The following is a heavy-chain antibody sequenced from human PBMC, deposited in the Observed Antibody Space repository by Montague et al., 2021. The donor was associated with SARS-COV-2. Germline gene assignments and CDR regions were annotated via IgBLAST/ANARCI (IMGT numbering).Heavy chain of an antibody. D-gene: IGHD6-6*01. V-gene: IGHV4-34*01. J-gene: IGHJ4*02. Sequence: SETLSLTCAVYGGSLSGDHWSWIRQPPGKGLEWIGEVNHSGHTNXNVSRKGRVTMSVDTSKSQFSLKVRSVTAADTAVYYCARGPVDEAARLRYYFDQWGQGTLVTVSS. CDR2: VNHSGHT. CDR3: ARGPVDEAARLRYYFDQ. CDR1: GGSLSGDH.